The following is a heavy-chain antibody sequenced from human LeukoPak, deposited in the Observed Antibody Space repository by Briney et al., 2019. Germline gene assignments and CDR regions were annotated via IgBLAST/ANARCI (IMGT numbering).Heavy chain of an antibody. CDR2: IYYSGRT. J-gene: IGHJ2*01. Sequence: SETLSLTCTVSGVSVSNYYWSWVRRSPGKGLEWIAYIYYSGRTNYNPSLKSRVTISVDTAENQFSMKLSSVTAADTALYFCARQASWLPYFDLWGRGTLVSVSS. V-gene: IGHV4-59*08. CDR3: ARQASWLPYFDL. CDR1: GVSVSNYY. D-gene: IGHD5-12*01.